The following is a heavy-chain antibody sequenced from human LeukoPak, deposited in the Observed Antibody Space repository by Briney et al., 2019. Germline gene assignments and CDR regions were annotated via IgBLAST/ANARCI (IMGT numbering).Heavy chain of an antibody. Sequence: SETLSLTCTVSGGSISSYYWSWIRQPPGKGLEWIGYIYYSGSTNYNPSLKSRVTISVDTSKNQFSLKLSSVTAADTAVYYCARLGSSGYSDVWGQGTLVTVSS. CDR1: GGSISSYY. J-gene: IGHJ4*02. V-gene: IGHV4-59*08. CDR2: IYYSGST. D-gene: IGHD3-22*01. CDR3: ARLGSSGYSDV.